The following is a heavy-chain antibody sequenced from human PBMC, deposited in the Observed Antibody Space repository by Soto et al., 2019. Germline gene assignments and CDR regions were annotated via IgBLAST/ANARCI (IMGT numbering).Heavy chain of an antibody. D-gene: IGHD2-15*01. V-gene: IGHV3-43*01. CDR1: GFTFDDYT. J-gene: IGHJ6*02. CDR2: ISWDGGST. Sequence: PGGSLRLSCAASGFTFDDYTMHWVRQAPGKGLEWVSLISWDGGSTYYADSVKGRFTISRDNSKNSLYLQMNSLRTEDTALYYCAKDRARDCSGGSCYSFYYYYGMDVWGQGTTVTVSS. CDR3: AKDRARDCSGGSCYSFYYYYGMDV.